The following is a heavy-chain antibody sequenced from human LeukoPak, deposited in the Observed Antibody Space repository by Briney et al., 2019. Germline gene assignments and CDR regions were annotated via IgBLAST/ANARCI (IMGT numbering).Heavy chain of an antibody. D-gene: IGHD5-18*01. CDR2: INPNSGGT. J-gene: IGHJ4*02. V-gene: IGHV1-2*02. Sequence: GASVKVSCKASGYTFTGYYMHWVRQAPGQGLEWMGWINPNSGGTNYAQKFQGRVTMTRDTSISTAYMELSRLRSDDTAVDYWSRNKVTAMGYYFDYWGQGALVTVSS. CDR1: GYTFTGYY. CDR3: SRNKVTAMGYYFDY.